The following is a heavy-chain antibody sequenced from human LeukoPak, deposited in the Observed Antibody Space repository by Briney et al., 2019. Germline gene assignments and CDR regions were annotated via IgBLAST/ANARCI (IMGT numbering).Heavy chain of an antibody. Sequence: GGSLRLSCAASGFTFNSYWMSWVRQAPGKGLEWVANIKQDGSEKYYVDSVKGRFTISRDNSKNTLYLQMNSLRAEDTAVYYCARDGTYYYGSGSHYLIYWGQGTLVTVSS. V-gene: IGHV3-7*01. CDR2: IKQDGSEK. J-gene: IGHJ4*02. CDR3: ARDGTYYYGSGSHYLIY. CDR1: GFTFNSYW. D-gene: IGHD3-10*01.